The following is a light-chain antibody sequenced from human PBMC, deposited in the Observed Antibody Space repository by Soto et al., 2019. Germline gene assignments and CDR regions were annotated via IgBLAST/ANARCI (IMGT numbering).Light chain of an antibody. J-gene: IGLJ1*01. CDR3: GADHGSGSQFVYV. CDR1: SAYSGYE. Sequence: QLVLTQPPSASASVGASVTLTCTLSSAYSGYEVDWYQQRPGKGPRFVMRVGTSGLVGSKGVGIPDRFSVLGSGLNRYLTIKNIRGDDEGDYPCGADHGSGSQFVYVFGTGTKLTVL. V-gene: IGLV9-49*03. CDR2: VGTSGLVG.